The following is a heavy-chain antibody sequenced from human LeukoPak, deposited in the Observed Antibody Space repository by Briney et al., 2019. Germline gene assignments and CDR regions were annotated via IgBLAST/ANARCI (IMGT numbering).Heavy chain of an antibody. Sequence: ASVKVSCKASGYTFTSYGISWVRQAPGQGLEWMGWISAYNGNTNYAQKLQGRVTMTTDTSTSTAYMELRSLRSDDTAVYYCARSLRYFDWLSYGPYFDYWGQGTLVTVSS. CDR1: GYTFTSYG. CDR3: ARSLRYFDWLSYGPYFDY. D-gene: IGHD3-9*01. CDR2: ISAYNGNT. V-gene: IGHV1-18*01. J-gene: IGHJ4*02.